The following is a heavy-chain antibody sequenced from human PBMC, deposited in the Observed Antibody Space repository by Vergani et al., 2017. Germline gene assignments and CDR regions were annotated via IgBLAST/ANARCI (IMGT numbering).Heavy chain of an antibody. Sequence: QVQLVQSGAEVKKPGSSVKVSCKASGGTFSSYTISWVRQAPGQGLEWMGRIIPILGIANYAQKFQGSVTITADKSTSTAYMELSSLKASDTAMYYCALGGVVVPGGWFDPWGQGTLVTVSS. J-gene: IGHJ5*02. CDR3: ALGGVVVPGGWFDP. CDR1: GGTFSSYT. CDR2: IIPILGIA. D-gene: IGHD2-2*01. V-gene: IGHV1-69*02.